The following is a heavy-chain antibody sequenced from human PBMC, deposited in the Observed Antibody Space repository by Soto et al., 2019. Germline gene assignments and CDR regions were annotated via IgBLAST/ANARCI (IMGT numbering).Heavy chain of an antibody. Sequence: GASVKVSCKASGYAFTSYGISWVRQAPGQGLGWMGWISAYNGNTNYAQKLQGRVTMTTDTSTSTAYMELSSLRSEDTAVYYCARGDLYSSGWSSYFDYWGQGTVVTVSS. D-gene: IGHD6-19*01. CDR1: GYAFTSYG. CDR2: ISAYNGNT. CDR3: ARGDLYSSGWSSYFDY. J-gene: IGHJ4*02. V-gene: IGHV1-18*01.